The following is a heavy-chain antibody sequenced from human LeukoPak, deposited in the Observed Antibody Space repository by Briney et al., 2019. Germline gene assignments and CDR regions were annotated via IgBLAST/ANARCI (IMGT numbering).Heavy chain of an antibody. V-gene: IGHV3-66*02. CDR1: GFIVSSNY. J-gene: IGHJ4*02. CDR2: IYSGGST. D-gene: IGHD3-22*01. CDR3: ARDYYDSSGAGSL. Sequence: GGSLRLSCAASGFIVSSNYMSWVRQAPGKGLEWVSVIYSGGSTYYADSVKGRFTISRDNSRNTLYLQMSSLRAEDTAVYYCARDYYDSSGAGSLWGQGTLVTVSS.